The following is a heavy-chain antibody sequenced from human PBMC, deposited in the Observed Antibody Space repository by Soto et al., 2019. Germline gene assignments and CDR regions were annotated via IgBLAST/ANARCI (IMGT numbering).Heavy chain of an antibody. CDR2: INHSGST. V-gene: IGHV4-34*01. CDR3: ARVIRTYYDILTGYSWTYYFDY. Sequence: SETLSLTCAVDGGLFSGYYWSWIRQPTGKGLEWIGEINHSGSTNYNPSLKSRVTISVDTSKNQFSLKLSSVTAADTAVYYCARVIRTYYDILTGYSWTYYFDYWGQGTLVTVSS. D-gene: IGHD3-9*01. CDR1: GGLFSGYY. J-gene: IGHJ4*02.